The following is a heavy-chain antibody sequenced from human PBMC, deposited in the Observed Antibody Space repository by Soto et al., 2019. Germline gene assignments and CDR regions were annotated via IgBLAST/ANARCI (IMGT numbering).Heavy chain of an antibody. J-gene: IGHJ4*02. D-gene: IGHD3-10*01. Sequence: GGSLRLSCAASGFTFSSYTMNWVRQAPGKGLEWVSSISSSSSYIYYADSVKGRFTISRDNSKSTLYLQMNGLRLTDTAVYYCARDQGLWRGELGPPLAFYNWGPGVLVTV. CDR3: ARDQGLWRGELGPPLAFYN. CDR2: ISSSSSYI. CDR1: GFTFSSYT. V-gene: IGHV3-21*01.